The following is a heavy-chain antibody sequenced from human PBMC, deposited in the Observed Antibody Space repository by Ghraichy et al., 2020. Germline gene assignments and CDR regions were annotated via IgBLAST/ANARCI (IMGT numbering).Heavy chain of an antibody. Sequence: TLSLTCTVSGGSISSGGYYWSWIRQHPGKGLEWIGYIYYSGSTYYNPSLKSRVTISVDTSKNQFSLKLSSVTAADTAVYYCARRGSGRIYYYGMDVWGQGTTVTVSS. J-gene: IGHJ6*02. CDR2: IYYSGST. D-gene: IGHD3-10*01. CDR1: GGSISSGGYY. V-gene: IGHV4-31*03. CDR3: ARRGSGRIYYYGMDV.